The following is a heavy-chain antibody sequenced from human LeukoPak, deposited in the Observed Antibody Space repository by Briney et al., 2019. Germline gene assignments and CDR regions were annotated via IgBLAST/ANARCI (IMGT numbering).Heavy chain of an antibody. D-gene: IGHD2-15*01. J-gene: IGHJ4*02. CDR2: INSDGSIT. CDR3: ARNPSGDYDY. Sequence: PGGSLRLSCAASGFTFRHYWMHWVREVPGKGVLWVSHINSDGSITDYADSVKGRFPISRDNARNTLSLQMDSLRVEDTAVYYCARNPSGDYDYWGQGALVTVSS. V-gene: IGHV3-74*01. CDR1: GFTFRHYW.